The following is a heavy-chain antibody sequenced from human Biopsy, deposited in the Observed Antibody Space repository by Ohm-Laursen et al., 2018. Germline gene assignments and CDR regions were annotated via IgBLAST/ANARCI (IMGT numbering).Heavy chain of an antibody. V-gene: IGHV1-69*01. Sequence: SSEYASCQVSGAIFINYAITWARQPPGQGLGWMGGIIPLLGAPNYAQKFQGRLTITADESKSTTYMELSSLRSEDTTVYYCARLAQIYGDSPFDPWGQGTLVTVSS. CDR1: GAIFINYA. J-gene: IGHJ5*02. CDR3: ARLAQIYGDSPFDP. CDR2: IIPLLGAP. D-gene: IGHD4-17*01.